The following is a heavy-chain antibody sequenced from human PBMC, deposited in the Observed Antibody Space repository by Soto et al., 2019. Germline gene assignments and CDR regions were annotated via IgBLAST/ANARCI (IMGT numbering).Heavy chain of an antibody. CDR2: IIPILGIA. Sequence: ASVKISCKASGGTFSSYAISWVRQAPGQGLEWMGGIIPILGIANYAQKFQCRVTITADKSTNTDYMELSSLRSEDTAVHYCARGRRDGYNYPYDDFDIWGQGTRVTVSS. V-gene: IGHV1-69*10. CDR3: ARGRRDGYNYPYDDFDI. J-gene: IGHJ3*02. CDR1: GGTFSSYA. D-gene: IGHD1-1*01.